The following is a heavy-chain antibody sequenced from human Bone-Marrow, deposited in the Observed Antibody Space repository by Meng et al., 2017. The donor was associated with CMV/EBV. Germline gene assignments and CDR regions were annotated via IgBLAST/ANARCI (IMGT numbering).Heavy chain of an antibody. J-gene: IGHJ6*02. D-gene: IGHD6-6*01. V-gene: IGHV1-2*02. CDR2: INPNSGDT. CDR1: GYTFTSYG. CDR3: ARDQSSSSGYYYGMDV. Sequence: ASVKVSCKASGYTFTSYGISWVRQAPGQGLEWMGWINPNSGDTNYAQKFQGRVTMTRDTSIRTPYMELSRLRSDDTAVCYCARDQSSSSGYYYGMDVWGQGTTVTVSS.